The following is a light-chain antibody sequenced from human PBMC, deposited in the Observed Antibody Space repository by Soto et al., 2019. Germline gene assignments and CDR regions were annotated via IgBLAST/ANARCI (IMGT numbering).Light chain of an antibody. Sequence: EIVLKQSPDTLSLSTGEGATLSCRASQSVTNSYLAWYQQKPGQAPRLLIYGASSRATGIPDRFSGSGSETDFTLTISRLEPEDFAVYYCQQYSSSPPVTFGQGTRLEI. J-gene: IGKJ5*01. CDR3: QQYSSSPPVT. CDR2: GAS. CDR1: QSVTNSY. V-gene: IGKV3-20*01.